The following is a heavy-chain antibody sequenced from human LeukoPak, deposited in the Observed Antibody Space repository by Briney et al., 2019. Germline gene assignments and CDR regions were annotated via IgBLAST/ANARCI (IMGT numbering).Heavy chain of an antibody. V-gene: IGHV3-49*04. Sequence: GGSLRLSCTASGFTFGDYSMNWVRQAPGKGPEWVGFIRSKAYGGTTEYAASVKGRFTISRDDSKSIAYLQMNSLKTEDTAAYYCTRGRRATHDYWGQGTLVTVSS. CDR2: IRSKAYGGTT. J-gene: IGHJ4*02. D-gene: IGHD1-26*01. CDR3: TRGRRATHDY. CDR1: GFTFGDYS.